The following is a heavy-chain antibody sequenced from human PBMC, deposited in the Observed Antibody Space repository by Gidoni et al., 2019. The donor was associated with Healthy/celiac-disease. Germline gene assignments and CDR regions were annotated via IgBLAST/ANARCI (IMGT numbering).Heavy chain of an antibody. CDR3: ARPRGSWGSFDY. Sequence: QLQLQESGPGLVKPSETLSLTCTVSGGSISSSSYYWGWIRQPPGKGLEWIGRIYYRGSTYSNPSLKSRVTISVDTSKNQFSLKLSSVTAADTAVYYCARPRGSWGSFDYWGQGTLVTVSS. V-gene: IGHV4-39*01. D-gene: IGHD6-13*01. CDR1: GGSISSSSYY. J-gene: IGHJ4*02. CDR2: IYYRGST.